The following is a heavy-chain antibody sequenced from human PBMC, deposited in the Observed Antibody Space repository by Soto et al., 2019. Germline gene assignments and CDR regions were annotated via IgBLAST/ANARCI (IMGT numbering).Heavy chain of an antibody. J-gene: IGHJ4*02. CDR1: GFTFSSYS. CDR3: ARGLRFFDY. D-gene: IGHD3-16*01. CDR2: IWYDGSNK. Sequence: QVQLVESGGGVVQPGRSLRLSCAASGFTFSSYSMHWVRQAPGKGLEWVAVIWYDGSNKYYADSVKGRFTISRDNSKNTLYLQMNSLRAEDTAVYYCARGLRFFDYWGQGTLVTVSS. V-gene: IGHV3-33*01.